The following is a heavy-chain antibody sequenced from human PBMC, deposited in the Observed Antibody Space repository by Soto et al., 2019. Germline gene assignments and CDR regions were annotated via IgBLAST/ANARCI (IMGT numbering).Heavy chain of an antibody. J-gene: IGHJ5*02. CDR1: GFTFSSYD. V-gene: IGHV3-13*01. D-gene: IGHD4-4*01. CDR3: ARARSNKGFDP. Sequence: PGGSLRLSCAASGFTFSSYDMHWVRQTTGKGLEWVSAIGTAGDTYYPGSVKGRFTISRENAKNSLYLQMNSLRAEDTAVYYCARARSNKGFDPWGQGTLVTVSS. CDR2: IGTAGDT.